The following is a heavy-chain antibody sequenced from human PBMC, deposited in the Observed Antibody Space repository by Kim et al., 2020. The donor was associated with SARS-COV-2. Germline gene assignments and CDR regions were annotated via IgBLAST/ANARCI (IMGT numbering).Heavy chain of an antibody. CDR3: AKVGSAYCGGSCPIDY. V-gene: IGHV3-33*06. D-gene: IGHD2-21*01. J-gene: IGHJ4*02. Sequence: SVKGQFTSSGDNSKNPVYLQMNSLRAEETAVYYCAKVGSAYCGGSCPIDYWGQGTLVTVSS.